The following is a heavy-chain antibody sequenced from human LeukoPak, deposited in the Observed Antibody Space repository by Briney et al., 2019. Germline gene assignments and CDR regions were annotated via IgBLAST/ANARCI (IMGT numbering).Heavy chain of an antibody. Sequence: GGSLRLSCAASGFTVSTYYMTWVRQAPGKGLECVSVIYSGGSTYYADSVKGRFTVSRDNSKNKLYLQMNSLRTEDPATFYCARGLGYCTSTTCLLPFDYWGQGTLVTVSS. CDR2: IYSGGST. D-gene: IGHD2-2*01. V-gene: IGHV3-53*01. CDR3: ARGLGYCTSTTCLLPFDY. CDR1: GFTVSTYY. J-gene: IGHJ4*02.